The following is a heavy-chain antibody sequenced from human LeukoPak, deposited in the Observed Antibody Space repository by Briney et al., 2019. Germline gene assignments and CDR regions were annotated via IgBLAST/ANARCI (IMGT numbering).Heavy chain of an antibody. V-gene: IGHV4-39*07. Sequence: RASETLSLTCSVSGDSISTSSYYWSWIRQPPGKGREWIGEINHSGSTNYNPSLKSRVTISVDTSKNQFSLKLSSVTAADTAVYYCARRRRGWPFDYWGQGTLVTVSS. CDR1: GDSISTSSYY. D-gene: IGHD6-19*01. CDR3: ARRRRGWPFDY. CDR2: INHSGST. J-gene: IGHJ4*02.